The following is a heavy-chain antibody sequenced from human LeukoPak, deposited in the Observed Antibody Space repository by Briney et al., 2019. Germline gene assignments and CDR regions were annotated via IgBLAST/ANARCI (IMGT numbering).Heavy chain of an antibody. J-gene: IGHJ5*02. CDR2: MNPNSGNT. CDR1: GYTFTSYD. V-gene: IGHV1-8*01. CDR3: VRDGEGVAISVNYWFDP. D-gene: IGHD3-10*01. Sequence: ASVKVSCKASGYTFTSYDINWVRQATGQGLEWMGWMNPNSGNTGYAQKFQGRVTMTRDTSISTAYMELRGLRSEDTAVYYCVRDGEGVAISVNYWFDPWGQGTLVTVSS.